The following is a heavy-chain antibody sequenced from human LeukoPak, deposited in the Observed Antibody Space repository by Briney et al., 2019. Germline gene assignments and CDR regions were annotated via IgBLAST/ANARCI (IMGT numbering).Heavy chain of an antibody. CDR1: GFTFSSYA. J-gene: IGHJ4*02. Sequence: GGSLRLSCVPSGFTFSSYAMSWVRQAPGEGLEWVSAISGSGGGTFYADSVKGRFTISRDNSMNTLYLQINSLRADDTAVYYCARRTSSTSYLDYWGQGTLVTVSS. CDR2: ISGSGGGT. D-gene: IGHD2-2*01. CDR3: ARRTSSTSYLDY. V-gene: IGHV3-23*01.